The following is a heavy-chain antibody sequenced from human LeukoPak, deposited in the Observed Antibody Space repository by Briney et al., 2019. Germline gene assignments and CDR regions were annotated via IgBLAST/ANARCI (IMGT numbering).Heavy chain of an antibody. CDR1: GFTFSSYD. CDR2: IGTAGDT. Sequence: GGSLRLSCAASGFTFSSYDMHWVRQATGKGLEWVSAIGTAGDTYYPGSVKGRFTISRENAKNSLYLQMNSLRAEDTAVYYCARSVTSGTYYYYYYGMDVGAKGPRSPSP. V-gene: IGHV3-13*01. J-gene: IGHJ6*02. CDR3: ARSVTSGTYYYYYYGMDV. D-gene: IGHD1-1*01.